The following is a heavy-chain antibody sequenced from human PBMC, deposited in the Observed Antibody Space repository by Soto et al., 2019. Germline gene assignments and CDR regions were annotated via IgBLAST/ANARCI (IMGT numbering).Heavy chain of an antibody. CDR1: GFIFSNFW. CDR3: VRGGSHSFDY. V-gene: IGHV3-7*05. CDR2: IKEDGSEK. J-gene: IGHJ4*02. Sequence: EVQLVESGGDLVQPGGSLRLSCAASGFIFSNFWMSWVRQAPGKGLAWVANIKEDGSEKYHVDSVKGRFTISRDNAKNLMYLQMDSLRAEDTAVYKCVRGGSHSFDYCGQGTLVTVSS. D-gene: IGHD1-26*01.